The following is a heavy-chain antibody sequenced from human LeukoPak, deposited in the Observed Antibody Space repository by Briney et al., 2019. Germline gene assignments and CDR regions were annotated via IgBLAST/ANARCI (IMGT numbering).Heavy chain of an antibody. Sequence: ASVKVSCKASGYTSTSYGISWVRQAPGQGLEWMGWISAYNGNTNYAQKLQGRVTMTTDTSTSTAYMELRSLRSDDTAVYYCARAGVDYYYYYYMDVWGKGTTVTVSS. CDR1: GYTSTSYG. V-gene: IGHV1-18*01. CDR2: ISAYNGNT. J-gene: IGHJ6*03. CDR3: ARAGVDYYYYYYMDV.